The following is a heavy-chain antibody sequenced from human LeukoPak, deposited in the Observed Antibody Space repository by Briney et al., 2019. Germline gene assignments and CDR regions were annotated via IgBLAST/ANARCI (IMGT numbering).Heavy chain of an antibody. CDR2: ISQDGSEK. J-gene: IGHJ4*02. Sequence: GGSLRLSCAASGFTFSPYWMSWVRQAPGKGLEWVANISQDGSEKYYVDSVKGRFTISRDNAKNSLYLQMNSLRAEDTAVYYCARADWGSVDYWGQGSLVTVSS. D-gene: IGHD7-27*01. V-gene: IGHV3-7*05. CDR3: ARADWGSVDY. CDR1: GFTFSPYW.